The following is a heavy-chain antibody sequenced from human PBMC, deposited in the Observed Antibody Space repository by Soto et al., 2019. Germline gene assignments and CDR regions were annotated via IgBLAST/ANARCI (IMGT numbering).Heavy chain of an antibody. CDR3: ARSYYDSSAYYYYYGMDV. J-gene: IGHJ6*02. CDR2: MNPNSGNT. D-gene: IGHD3-22*01. V-gene: IGHV1-8*01. CDR1: GYTFTRYY. Sequence: ASVKVSCKASGYTFTRYYINWVRQATGQGLEWMGWMNPNSGNTGYAQKFQGRVTMTRNTSISTAYMELSSLRSEDTVVYYCARSYYDSSAYYYYYGMDVWGQGTTVTVSS.